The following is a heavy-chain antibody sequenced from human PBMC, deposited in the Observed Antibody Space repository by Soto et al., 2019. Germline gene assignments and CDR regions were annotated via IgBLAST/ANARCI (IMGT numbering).Heavy chain of an antibody. D-gene: IGHD1-1*01. J-gene: IGHJ3*02. CDR2: MSHSGGT. V-gene: IGHV4-34*01. Sequence: QVQLQQWGAGLLKPSETLSLTCAVYGGFVSSGSYYWSWIRQPPGKVLEWIGEMSHSGGTHFNPSLKSRVNISVDTSKNQFSLKMSSVTAADTALYYCARVERGTATTVVDAFDIWGPGTMVTVSS. CDR3: ARVERGTATTVVDAFDI. CDR1: GGFVSSGSYY.